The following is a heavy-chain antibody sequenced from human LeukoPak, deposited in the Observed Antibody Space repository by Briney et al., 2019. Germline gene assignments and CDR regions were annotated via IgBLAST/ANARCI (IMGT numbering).Heavy chain of an antibody. J-gene: IGHJ5*02. CDR3: ARRYCSSTSCYSGRGTWFDP. D-gene: IGHD2-2*02. V-gene: IGHV5-51*01. Sequence: GESLKISCKGSGYSFTSYWIGWVRQMPGKGLEWMGIIYPSDSDTRYSPSFQGQVTISADKSISTAYLQWSSLKASDTAMYYCARRYCSSTSCYSGRGTWFDPWGQGTLVTVSS. CDR1: GYSFTSYW. CDR2: IYPSDSDT.